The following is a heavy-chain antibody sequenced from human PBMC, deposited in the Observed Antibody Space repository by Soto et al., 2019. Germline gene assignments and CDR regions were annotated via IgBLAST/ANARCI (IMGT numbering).Heavy chain of an antibody. Sequence: QVQLQESGPGLVKPSETLSLTCTVSGGSISSYYWSWIRQPPGKGLEWIGYVYYRGSTNYNPSLKSRLTIVVDTSKNQFSLKLSPVTAADTAVYYCARDLAGYDYIWGSYRSYYYYMDVWGKGTPVTVSS. D-gene: IGHD3-16*02. CDR3: ARDLAGYDYIWGSYRSYYYYMDV. CDR2: VYYRGST. V-gene: IGHV4-59*01. J-gene: IGHJ6*03. CDR1: GGSISSYY.